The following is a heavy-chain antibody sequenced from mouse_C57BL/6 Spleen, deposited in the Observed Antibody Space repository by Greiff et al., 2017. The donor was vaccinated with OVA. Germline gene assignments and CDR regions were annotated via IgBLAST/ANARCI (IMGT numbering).Heavy chain of an antibody. J-gene: IGHJ1*03. Sequence: QVQLQQPGAELVKPGASVKLSCKASGYTFTSYWMQWVKQRPGQGLEWIGEIDPSDSYTNYNQKFKGKATLTVDTSSSTAYMQLSSLTSEDSAVYYCASSPYYYGSSYRYFDVWGTGTTVTVSS. CDR1: GYTFTSYW. CDR3: ASSPYYYGSSYRYFDV. D-gene: IGHD1-1*01. CDR2: IDPSDSYT. V-gene: IGHV1-50*01.